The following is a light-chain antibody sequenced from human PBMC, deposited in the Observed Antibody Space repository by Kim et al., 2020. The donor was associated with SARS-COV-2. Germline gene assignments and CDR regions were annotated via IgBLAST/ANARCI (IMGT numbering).Light chain of an antibody. CDR3: QAWDTRNYV. Sequence: SYELTQPPSVSVSPGQTATITCSGDNLGDKYVCWYQKKPGQSPVLVIYQNIKRPSGIPERFSGSNSGNTATLTISGTRAMDEADYYCQAWDTRNYVFGTGTKVTVL. J-gene: IGLJ1*01. CDR1: NLGDKY. V-gene: IGLV3-1*01. CDR2: QNI.